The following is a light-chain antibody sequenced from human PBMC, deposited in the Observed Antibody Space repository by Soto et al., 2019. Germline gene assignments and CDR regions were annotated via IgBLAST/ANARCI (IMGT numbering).Light chain of an antibody. V-gene: IGKV1-5*03. Sequence: DIQMTQAPSTLSASVGDRVTITCRASQSISTWLAWYQQKPGKAPKLLIYKASSLESGVSSRFSGSGSGTEFTLTISSLQPDDLATYYCQQYNTYSWTFGQGTKV. J-gene: IGKJ1*01. CDR3: QQYNTYSWT. CDR2: KAS. CDR1: QSISTW.